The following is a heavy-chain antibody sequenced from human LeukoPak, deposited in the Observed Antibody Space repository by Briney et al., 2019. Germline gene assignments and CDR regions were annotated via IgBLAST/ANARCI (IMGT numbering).Heavy chain of an antibody. CDR1: GGSISSYY. J-gene: IGHJ5*02. D-gene: IGHD3-10*01. V-gene: IGHV4-59*12. Sequence: SETLSLTCTVSGGSISSYYWGWIRQPPGKGLEWIGYIYYSGSTNYNPSLKSRVTISVDTSKNQFSLKLSSVTAAGTAVYYCAREYGSGSYYDPYNWFDPWGQGTLVTVSS. CDR3: AREYGSGSYYDPYNWFDP. CDR2: IYYSGST.